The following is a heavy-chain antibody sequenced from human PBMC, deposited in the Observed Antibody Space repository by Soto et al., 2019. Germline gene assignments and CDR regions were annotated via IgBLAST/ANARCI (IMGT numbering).Heavy chain of an antibody. D-gene: IGHD3-22*01. V-gene: IGHV5-10-1*01. CDR3: ARQMGDGYNDNYYYGMDV. J-gene: IGHJ6*02. Sequence: SPSFQGHVTISADKSISTAYLQWSSLKASDTAMYYCARQMGDGYNDNYYYGMDVWGQGTTVTVSS.